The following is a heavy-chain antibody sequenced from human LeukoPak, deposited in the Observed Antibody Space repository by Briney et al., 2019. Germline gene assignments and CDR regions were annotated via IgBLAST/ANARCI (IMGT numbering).Heavy chain of an antibody. V-gene: IGHV3-30-3*01. CDR3: ARDLYRPGGFDY. D-gene: IGHD2-2*02. CDR1: GFTFSSYA. CDR2: ISYDGSNK. Sequence: ERSLRLSCAASGFTFSSYAMHWVRQAPGKGLEWVAVISYDGSNKYYADSVKDRFTISRDNSKNTLYLQMNSLRAEDTAVYYCARDLYRPGGFDYWGQGTLVTVSS. J-gene: IGHJ4*02.